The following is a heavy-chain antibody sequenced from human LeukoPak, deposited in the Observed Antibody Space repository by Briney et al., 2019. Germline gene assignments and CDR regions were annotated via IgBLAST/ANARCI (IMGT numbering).Heavy chain of an antibody. CDR1: GFTFSSYW. V-gene: IGHV3-7*03. Sequence: GGSLRLSCAASGFTFSSYWMSWVRQAPGKGLEWVANIKQDGSEKYYADSVKGRFTISRDNAKNSLYLQMNSLRAEDTAVYYCARAGPPFYYYYGMDVWGKGTTVTVSS. CDR2: IKQDGSEK. J-gene: IGHJ6*04. CDR3: ARAGPPFYYYYGMDV. D-gene: IGHD3-10*01.